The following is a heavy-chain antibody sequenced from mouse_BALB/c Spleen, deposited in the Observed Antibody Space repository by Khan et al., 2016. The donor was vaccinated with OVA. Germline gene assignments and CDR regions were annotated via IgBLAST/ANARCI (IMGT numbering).Heavy chain of an antibody. CDR1: GYLFTSYW. Sequence: QVQLQQPGAELVRPGTSVKLSCKTSGYLFTSYWIHWVKQRSGQGLEWIARIYPGTDNTYYNEKFKDKATLTADKSSSTAYLQPSSLKSEDSAVFFCAREEALYYFDYWGQGTTLTVSS. D-gene: IGHD3-2*02. J-gene: IGHJ2*01. CDR3: AREEALYYFDY. V-gene: IGHV1S132*01. CDR2: IYPGTDNT.